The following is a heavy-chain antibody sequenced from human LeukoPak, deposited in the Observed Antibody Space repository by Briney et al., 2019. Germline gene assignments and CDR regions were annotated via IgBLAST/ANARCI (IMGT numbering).Heavy chain of an antibody. Sequence: PGGSLRLSCAASGFTFSSDAMSWVRQAPGTRVEWGSAISGSGGSTYYAHSVKGRFTISRDNSNNTLYLQMNSLRAEDTGVDYCAEDHGGVLMARFRIVGGTDAFDIWGQGTMVTVSS. J-gene: IGHJ3*02. D-gene: IGHD2-8*01. CDR3: AEDHGGVLMARFRIVGGTDAFDI. CDR2: ISGSGGST. V-gene: IGHV3-23*01. CDR1: GFTFSSDA.